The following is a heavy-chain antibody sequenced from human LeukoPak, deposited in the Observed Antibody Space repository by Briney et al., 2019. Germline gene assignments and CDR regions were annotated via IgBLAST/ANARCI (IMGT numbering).Heavy chain of an antibody. V-gene: IGHV1-46*03. CDR2: VNPTAGSR. J-gene: IGHJ4*02. CDR3: ARDLTN. CDR1: GHTFTDYY. Sequence: GASVKVSFRASGHTFTDYYLHWVRQAPGQGLQLVGMVNPTAGSRAYAQDFHDRVTMTRDTSTSTVYMELYSLRSEDTAMYYCARDLTNWGQGTLVTVSS.